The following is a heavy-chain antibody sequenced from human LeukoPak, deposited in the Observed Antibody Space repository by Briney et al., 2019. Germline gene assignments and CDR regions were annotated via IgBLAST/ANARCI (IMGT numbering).Heavy chain of an antibody. CDR2: ISYDGSNK. D-gene: IGHD3-22*01. V-gene: IGHV3-30*18. J-gene: IGHJ4*02. CDR3: AKEEGYYDSSGAFDY. CDR1: GFTFSSYG. Sequence: GGSLRLSCAASGFTFSSYGMHWVRQAPGKGLEWVAVISYDGSNKYYADSVKGRFTISRDNSKNTLYLQMNSLRAEDTAVYYCAKEEGYYDSSGAFDYWGQGTLVTVSS.